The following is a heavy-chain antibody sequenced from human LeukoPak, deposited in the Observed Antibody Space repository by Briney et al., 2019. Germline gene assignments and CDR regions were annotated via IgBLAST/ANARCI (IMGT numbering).Heavy chain of an antibody. CDR1: GFTFSDYY. V-gene: IGHV3-11*01. D-gene: IGHD6-6*01. J-gene: IGHJ6*03. CDR3: ARRSSSYYYYYYMDV. Sequence: GGSLRLSCAASGFTFSDYYMSWIRQAPGKGLEWVSYISSSGSTIYYADSVKGRFTISRDNAKNSLYLQMNSLRAEDTAVYYCARRSSSYYYYYYMDVWGKGTTVTVSS. CDR2: ISSSGSTI.